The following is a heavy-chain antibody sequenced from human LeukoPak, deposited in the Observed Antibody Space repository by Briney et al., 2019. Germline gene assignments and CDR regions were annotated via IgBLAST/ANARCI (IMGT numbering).Heavy chain of an antibody. J-gene: IGHJ5*02. V-gene: IGHV1-69*13. D-gene: IGHD5-18*01. CDR2: IIPIFGTA. Sequence: SVNVSCKASGGTFSSYAISWVRQAPGQGLEWMEGIIPIFGTANYAQKFQGRVTITADESTSTAYMELSSLRSEDTAVYYCARARSYGYSDWFDPWGQGTLVTVSS. CDR1: GGTFSSYA. CDR3: ARARSYGYSDWFDP.